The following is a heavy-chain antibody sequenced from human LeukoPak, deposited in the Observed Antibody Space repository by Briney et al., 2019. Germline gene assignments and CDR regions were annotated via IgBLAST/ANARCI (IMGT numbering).Heavy chain of an antibody. CDR1: GISFSSHG. Sequence: GGSLSLSCAASGISFSSHGMHWVQQAPGKGLEWVAVIWYDGSNIYYADSVKGRFTISRDNSKNTLYLQMNCLRAEDTALYYCARARNDYDSNGFSFLGYWGQGTLVTVSS. V-gene: IGHV3-33*01. CDR3: ARARNDYDSNGFSFLGY. D-gene: IGHD3-22*01. J-gene: IGHJ4*02. CDR2: IWYDGSNI.